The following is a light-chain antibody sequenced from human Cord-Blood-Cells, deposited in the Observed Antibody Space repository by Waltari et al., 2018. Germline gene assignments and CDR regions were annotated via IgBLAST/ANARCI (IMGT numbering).Light chain of an antibody. CDR3: SSYTSSSTV. V-gene: IGLV2-14*01. CDR2: DVS. CDR1: SSDVGGYNY. Sequence: QSALTQPASVSGSPGQSITLSCTGTSSDVGGYNYVSWYQQHPGKAPKLLIYDVSNRPSGVSKRFAGSKSGNTASLTISGLQAEDEADYYCSSYTSSSTVFGTGTKVTVL. J-gene: IGLJ1*01.